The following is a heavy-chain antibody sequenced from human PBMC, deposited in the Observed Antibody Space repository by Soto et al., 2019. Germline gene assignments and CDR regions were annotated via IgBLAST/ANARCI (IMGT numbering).Heavy chain of an antibody. CDR1: GGSISNDR. D-gene: IGHD4-17*01. V-gene: IGHV4-4*07. J-gene: IGHJ4*02. CDR3: TRGTFETTAPFY. CDR2: IFTSGRT. Sequence: KASETLSLTCTVSGGSISNDRWNWVRQPAGKGLEWVGRIFTSGRTNYNPSLQKRVTMSVDTSKNHFSLTMTSLAAAHTAVYYCTRGTFETTAPFYWGQGIPVTVSS.